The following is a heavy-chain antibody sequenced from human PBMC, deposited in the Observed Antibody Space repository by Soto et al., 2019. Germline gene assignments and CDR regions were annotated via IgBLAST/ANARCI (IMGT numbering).Heavy chain of an antibody. CDR2: ISSSGSTI. CDR1: GFTFSDYY. V-gene: IGHV3-11*01. Sequence: QVQLVESGGGLVKPGGSLRLSCAASGFTFSDYYMSWIRQAPGKGLEWVSYISSSGSTIYYADSVKGRFTISRDNAKNSLYLQMNSLRAEDTAVYYCARDVKFPRFLSPDLGYYYGMDVWGQGTTVTVSS. CDR3: ARDVKFPRFLSPDLGYYYGMDV. D-gene: IGHD3-3*01. J-gene: IGHJ6*02.